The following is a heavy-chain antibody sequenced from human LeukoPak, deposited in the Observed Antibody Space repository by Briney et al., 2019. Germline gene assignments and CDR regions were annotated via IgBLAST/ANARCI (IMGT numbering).Heavy chain of an antibody. CDR3: ARLAYGSGKKGWAAKYYFDY. V-gene: IGHV4-38-2*02. CDR2: IYHSGST. Sequence: SETLSLTCTVSGYSISRGYYWGWIRQPPGEGLGWIGSIYHSGSTYYNPSLKSRVTISVDTSKNQFSLKLNSVTAADTAVYYCARLAYGSGKKGWAAKYYFDYWGQGTLVTVSS. D-gene: IGHD3-10*01. J-gene: IGHJ4*02. CDR1: GYSISRGYY.